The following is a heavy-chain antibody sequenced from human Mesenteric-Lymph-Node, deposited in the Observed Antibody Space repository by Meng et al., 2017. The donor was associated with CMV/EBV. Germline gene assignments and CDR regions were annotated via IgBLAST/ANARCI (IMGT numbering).Heavy chain of an antibody. J-gene: IGHJ4*02. CDR2: IDSSGSNM. CDR3: ARDRDILTGPYYFDY. V-gene: IGHV3-11*04. CDR1: GFTFSDYY. D-gene: IGHD3-9*01. Sequence: GESLKISCAASGFTFSDYYMTWIRQAPGKGLEWVSYIDSSGSNMYYADSVKGRFTISRDNAKNSLYLQMNSLRAEDTAVYYCARDRDILTGPYYFDYWGQGTLVTVSS.